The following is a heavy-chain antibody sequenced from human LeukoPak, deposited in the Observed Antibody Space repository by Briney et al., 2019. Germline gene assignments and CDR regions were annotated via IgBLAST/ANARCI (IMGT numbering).Heavy chain of an antibody. Sequence: SETLSLTCAVYGRSFSGYYWTWIRQTPGKGLEWIGEINHSGITDYNPSLRSRVTISVDTSKNQFSLKLSSVTAADTAVYYCARQKPYDYVWGSYRTRGYFDYWGQGTLVTVSS. J-gene: IGHJ4*02. CDR3: ARQKPYDYVWGSYRTRGYFDY. V-gene: IGHV4-34*01. CDR2: INHSGIT. CDR1: GRSFSGYY. D-gene: IGHD3-16*02.